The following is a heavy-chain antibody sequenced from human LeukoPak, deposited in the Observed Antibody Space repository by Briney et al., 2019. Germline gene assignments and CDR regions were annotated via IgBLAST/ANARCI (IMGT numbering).Heavy chain of an antibody. CDR1: GFTFSSYA. CDR3: ARGARGSGTASDY. J-gene: IGHJ4*02. D-gene: IGHD3-10*01. V-gene: IGHV3-23*01. Sequence: PGGSLRLSCAASGFTFSSYAMSWVRQAPGKGLEWVSSISAGGTTYYADSVKGRFTISRDNAKNTLHLQMNSLRAEDTAVYYCARGARGSGTASDYWGQGTLVTVSS. CDR2: ISAGGTT.